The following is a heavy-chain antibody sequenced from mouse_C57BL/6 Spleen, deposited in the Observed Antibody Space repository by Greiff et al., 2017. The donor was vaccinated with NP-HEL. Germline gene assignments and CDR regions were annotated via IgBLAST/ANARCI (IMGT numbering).Heavy chain of an antibody. J-gene: IGHJ2*01. CDR1: GYAFSSSW. CDR2: IYPGDGDT. Sequence: VQLQQSGPELVKPGASVKISCKASGYAFSSSWMNWVKQRPGKGLEWIGRIYPGDGDTNYNGKFKGKATLTADKSSSTAYMQLSSLTSEDSAVYFCATRSYCGSSHYFDYWGQGTTLTVSS. D-gene: IGHD1-1*01. CDR3: ATRSYCGSSHYFDY. V-gene: IGHV1-82*01.